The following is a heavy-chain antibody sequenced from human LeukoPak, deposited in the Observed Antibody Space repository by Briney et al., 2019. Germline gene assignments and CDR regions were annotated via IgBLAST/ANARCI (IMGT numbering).Heavy chain of an antibody. CDR3: ARVYNNGWHLDY. Sequence: GGSLRLSCAASGFTFSDYYMSWIRQAPGKGLEWVSYITSSSSYTNYADSVKGRFTISRDNAKNSLYLQMNSLRAEGTAVYYCARVYNNGWHLDYWGQGTLVTVSS. CDR1: GFTFSDYY. CDR2: ITSSSSYT. D-gene: IGHD6-19*01. V-gene: IGHV3-11*05. J-gene: IGHJ4*02.